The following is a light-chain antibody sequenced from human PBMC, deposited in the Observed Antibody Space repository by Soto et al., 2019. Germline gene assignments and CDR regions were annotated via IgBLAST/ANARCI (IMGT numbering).Light chain of an antibody. Sequence: QSVLTQPPSASGTPGQRVTISCSGSYSNIGINSVSWYQQLPGMAPKVLIYSNNQRPSGVPDRFSGSKSGTSASLAISGLQSDDEADYFCAAWEDSLNGWVFGGGTKLTVL. J-gene: IGLJ3*02. CDR3: AAWEDSLNGWV. CDR2: SNN. V-gene: IGLV1-44*01. CDR1: YSNIGINS.